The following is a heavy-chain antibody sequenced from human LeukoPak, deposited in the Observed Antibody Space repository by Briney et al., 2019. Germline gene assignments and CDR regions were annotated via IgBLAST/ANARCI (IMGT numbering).Heavy chain of an antibody. D-gene: IGHD1-26*01. CDR3: ARDRGRYGFDY. CDR2: ISSSSSTI. CDR1: GFTFSSYS. J-gene: IGHJ4*02. V-gene: IGHV3-48*01. Sequence: GGSLRLSCAASGFTFSSYSMNWVRQAPGKGLEWVSYISSSSSTIYYADSVKGRFTISRDSAKNSLYLQMNSLRAEDTAVYYCARDRGRYGFDYWGQGTLVTVSS.